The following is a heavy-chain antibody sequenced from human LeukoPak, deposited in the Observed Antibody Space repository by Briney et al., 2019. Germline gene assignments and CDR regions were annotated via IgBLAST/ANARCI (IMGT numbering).Heavy chain of an antibody. CDR2: FSTSSGTI. V-gene: IGHV3-48*01. Sequence: GGSLRLSCAASGFTFSSYSMNWVRQAPGKGLEWISYFSTSSGTISYADSVKGRFTISRDNAKNSLYLQMNSLRAEDTAVYYCVRASMYAFDMWGQGTMVTVSS. D-gene: IGHD2-2*01. CDR1: GFTFSSYS. J-gene: IGHJ3*02. CDR3: VRASMYAFDM.